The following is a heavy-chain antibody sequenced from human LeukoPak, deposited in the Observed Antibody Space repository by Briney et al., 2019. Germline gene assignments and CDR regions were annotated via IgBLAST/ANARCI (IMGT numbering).Heavy chain of an antibody. D-gene: IGHD6-6*01. J-gene: IGHJ4*02. CDR1: GFTFSDYY. V-gene: IGHV3-11*01. CDR2: ISSSGSTI. Sequence: GGSLRLSCAASGFTFSDYYMSWIRQAPGKGLEWVSYISSSGSTIYYADSVKGRFTISRDNAKNSLYLQMNSLRAEDTAVYYCERDFVGVSIAADYWGQGTLVTVSS. CDR3: ERDFVGVSIAADY.